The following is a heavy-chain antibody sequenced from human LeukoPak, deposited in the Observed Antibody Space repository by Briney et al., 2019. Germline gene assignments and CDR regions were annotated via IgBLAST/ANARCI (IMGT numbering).Heavy chain of an antibody. CDR2: INHSGCS. J-gene: IGHJ3*02. D-gene: IGHD3-22*01. V-gene: IGHV4-34*01. CDR3: ARGDRDAFDI. CDR1: GGSFSGYY. Sequence: SETLSLTCAVYGGSFSGYYWSWIRQPPGKGLEWIGEINHSGCSNYNPFLKSRVTISVDTFKNQFSLKLSSVTAADTAVYYCARGDRDAFDIWGQGTMVTVSS.